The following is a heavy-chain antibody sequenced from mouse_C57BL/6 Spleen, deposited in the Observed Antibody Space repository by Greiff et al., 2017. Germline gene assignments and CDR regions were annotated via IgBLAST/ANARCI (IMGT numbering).Heavy chain of an antibody. CDR3: ASRVYYAKGY. Sequence: QVQLQQPGAELVRPGSSVKLSCKASGYTFTSYWMDWVKQRPGQGLEWIGNIYPSDSETHYNQKFKDKATLTVDKSSSTAYMQLSSLTSEDSAVYYCASRVYYAKGYWGQVTSVTVSS. D-gene: IGHD3-3*01. V-gene: IGHV1-61*01. CDR1: GYTFTSYW. J-gene: IGHJ4*01. CDR2: IYPSDSET.